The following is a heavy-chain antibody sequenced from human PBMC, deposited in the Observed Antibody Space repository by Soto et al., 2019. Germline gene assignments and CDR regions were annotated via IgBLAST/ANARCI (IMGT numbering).Heavy chain of an antibody. J-gene: IGHJ6*02. CDR3: ARGGGVAGTWGYYYYGMDV. Sequence: SETLSLTCAVYGGSFRGYYCSWIRQPPGKGLEWIGEINHSGSTNYNPSLKSRVTISVDTSKNQFSLKLSSVTAADTAVYYCARGGGVAGTWGYYYYGMDVWGQGTTVTVSS. CDR1: GGSFRGYY. CDR2: INHSGST. V-gene: IGHV4-34*01. D-gene: IGHD6-19*01.